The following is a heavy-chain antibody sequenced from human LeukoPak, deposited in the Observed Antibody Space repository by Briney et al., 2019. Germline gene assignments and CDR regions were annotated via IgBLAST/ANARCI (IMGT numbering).Heavy chain of an antibody. CDR2: IYTSGST. J-gene: IGHJ4*02. CDR3: ARIDSSGWYLYYFDY. V-gene: IGHV4-4*07. CDR1: GGSISTYY. Sequence: SETLSLTCTVSGGSISTYYWSWIRQPAGKGLEWIGRIYTSGSTNYNPSLKSRVTMSVDTSKNQFSLKLSSVTAADTAVYYCARIDSSGWYLYYFDYWGQGTLVTDSS. D-gene: IGHD6-19*01.